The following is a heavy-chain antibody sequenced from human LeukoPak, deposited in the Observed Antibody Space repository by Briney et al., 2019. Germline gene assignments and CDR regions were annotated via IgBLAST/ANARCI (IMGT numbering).Heavy chain of an antibody. Sequence: PSETLSLTCTVSGGSISSSSYYWGWIRQPPGKGLEWIGSIYYSGSTYYNPSLKSRVTISVDTSKNQFSLKLSSVTAADTAVYYCARERGSGWSNYYYYYYMDAWGKGTTVTVSS. CDR2: IYYSGST. CDR3: ARERGSGWSNYYYYYYMDA. V-gene: IGHV4-39*07. J-gene: IGHJ6*03. CDR1: GGSISSSSYY. D-gene: IGHD6-19*01.